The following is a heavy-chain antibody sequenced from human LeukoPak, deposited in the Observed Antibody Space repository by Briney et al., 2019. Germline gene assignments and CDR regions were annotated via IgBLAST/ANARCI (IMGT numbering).Heavy chain of an antibody. V-gene: IGHV3-74*01. CDR2: INEHGSIT. CDR1: GFTFSSYW. D-gene: IGHD3-10*01. CDR3: ARDVAGSGSL. J-gene: IGHJ4*02. Sequence: GGSLRLSCAASGFTFSSYWMHWVRQVPGKGLVWVARINEHGSITDYADSVKDRFTVSIDNAWNTLYLQMNSLRAEDTAVYYCARDVAGSGSLWGQGTLITVSS.